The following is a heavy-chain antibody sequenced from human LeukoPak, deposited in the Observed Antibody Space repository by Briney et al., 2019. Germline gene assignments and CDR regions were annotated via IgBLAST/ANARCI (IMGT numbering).Heavy chain of an antibody. CDR2: INPNSGGT. CDR3: ARRPWKYAPIPLRGAFDI. J-gene: IGHJ3*02. Sequence: GASVKVSCKASGYTFTGYYMHWVRQAPGQGLEWMGWINPNSGGTNYAQKFQGRVAMTRDTSISTAYMELSRLRSDDTAVYYCARRPWKYAPIPLRGAFDIWGQGTMVTVSS. CDR1: GYTFTGYY. D-gene: IGHD2-8*01. V-gene: IGHV1-2*02.